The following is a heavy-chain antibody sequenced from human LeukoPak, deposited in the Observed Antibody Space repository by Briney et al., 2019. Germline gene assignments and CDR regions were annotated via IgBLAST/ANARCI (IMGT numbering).Heavy chain of an antibody. CDR2: IYSGGST. CDR1: GFTVSSKY. CDR3: ARGDYYYYGMDV. J-gene: IGHJ6*02. Sequence: GGSLRLSCAASGFTVSSKYMNWVRQAPGKGLEWVSVIYSGGSTYYADSVKGRFIISRDNSKNTLYLQVSSLRAEDTAVYYCARGDYYYYGMDVWGQGATVTVSS. V-gene: IGHV3-66*01.